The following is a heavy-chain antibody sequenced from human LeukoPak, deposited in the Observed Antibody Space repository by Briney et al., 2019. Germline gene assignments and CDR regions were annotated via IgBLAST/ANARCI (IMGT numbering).Heavy chain of an antibody. Sequence: ASVKASCKTSGGTFNNSAISWVRQAPGQGPEWLGGIMPLFGTAGYAQKFQGRVTITKDESTRTVYLELTSLTSDDTAVYYCARDVHGDYGSGWFDPWGQGTLVSVSS. D-gene: IGHD4-17*01. CDR1: GGTFNNSA. CDR2: IMPLFGTA. J-gene: IGHJ5*02. CDR3: ARDVHGDYGSGWFDP. V-gene: IGHV1-69*05.